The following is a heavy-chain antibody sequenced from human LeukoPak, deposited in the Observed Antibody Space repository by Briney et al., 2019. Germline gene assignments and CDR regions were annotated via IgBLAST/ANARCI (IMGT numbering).Heavy chain of an antibody. Sequence: GGSLRLSCAASGFTFSSYWMGWVRQAPGKGLEWVANIKQDGSEKYYVDSVKGRFTISRDNAKNSLYLQMNSLRAEDTAVYYCARGRALAAAGSFDYWGQGTLVTVSS. J-gene: IGHJ4*02. CDR1: GFTFSSYW. V-gene: IGHV3-7*01. D-gene: IGHD6-13*01. CDR2: IKQDGSEK. CDR3: ARGRALAAAGSFDY.